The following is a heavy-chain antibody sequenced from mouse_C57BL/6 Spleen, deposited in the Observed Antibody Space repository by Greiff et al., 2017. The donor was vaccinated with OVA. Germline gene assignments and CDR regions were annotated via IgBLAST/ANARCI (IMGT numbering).Heavy chain of an antibody. D-gene: IGHD1-1*01. CDR2: ISSGGDYF. CDR1: GFTFSSYA. J-gene: IGHJ3*01. CDR3: TREGYYYGSSYTWFAY. Sequence: EVKLVESGEGLVKPGGSLKLSCAASGFTFSSYAMSWVRQTPEKRLEWVAYISSGGDYFYYADTVKGRFTISRDNARNTLYLQMSSLKSEDTAMYYCTREGYYYGSSYTWFAYWGQGTLVTVSA. V-gene: IGHV5-9-1*02.